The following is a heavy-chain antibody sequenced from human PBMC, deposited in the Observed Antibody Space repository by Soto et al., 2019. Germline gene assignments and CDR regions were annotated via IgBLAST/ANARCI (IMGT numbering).Heavy chain of an antibody. CDR2: ISSSSSTI. Sequence: EVQLVESGGGLVQPGGSLRLSCAASGFTFSSYSMNWVRQAPGKGLEWVAYISSSSSTIYYADSVKGRFTISRDNANNPLYLQMNSLRAEYTAVYYCAGCRASDYYYDYYMDVWGKGTTVTLSS. CDR3: AGCRASDYYYDYYMDV. CDR1: GFTFSSYS. J-gene: IGHJ6*03. V-gene: IGHV3-48*01.